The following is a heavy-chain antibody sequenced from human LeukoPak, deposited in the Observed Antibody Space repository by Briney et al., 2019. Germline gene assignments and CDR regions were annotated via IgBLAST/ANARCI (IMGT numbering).Heavy chain of an antibody. Sequence: GGSLRLSCSASGFTFSSYAMHWVRQAPGKGLEYVSAISSNGGSTYYADSVKGRFTISRDNSKNTLYLQMSSLRAEDTAVYYCARDPWHDTAIGDSPDYWGQGTLVTVSS. CDR3: ARDPWHDTAIGDSPDY. J-gene: IGHJ4*02. CDR2: ISSNGGST. CDR1: GFTFSSYA. D-gene: IGHD5-18*01. V-gene: IGHV3-64D*06.